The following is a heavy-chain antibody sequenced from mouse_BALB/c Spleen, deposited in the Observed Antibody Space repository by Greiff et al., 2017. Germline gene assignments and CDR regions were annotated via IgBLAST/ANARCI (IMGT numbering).Heavy chain of an antibody. V-gene: IGHV3-2*02. Sequence: EVKLMESGPGLVKPSQSLSLTCTVTGYSITSDYAWNWIRQFPGNKLEWMGYISYSGSTSYNPSLKSRISITRDTSKNQFFLQLNSVTTEDTATYYCARKDYGPFDYWGQGTTLTVSS. CDR1: GYSITSDYA. J-gene: IGHJ2*01. D-gene: IGHD1-2*01. CDR2: ISYSGST. CDR3: ARKDYGPFDY.